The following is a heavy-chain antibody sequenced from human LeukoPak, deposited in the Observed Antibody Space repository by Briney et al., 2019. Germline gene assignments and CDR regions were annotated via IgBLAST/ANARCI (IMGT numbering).Heavy chain of an antibody. J-gene: IGHJ4*02. D-gene: IGHD3-3*01. Sequence: GGSLRLSCAASGFTFSSYEMNWVRQAPGKGLEWVSYISSSGSTIYYADSVKGRFTISGDNAKNSLYLQMNSLRAEGTAVYYCARDGVFWSGYYTDEELWGQGTLVTVSS. CDR3: ARDGVFWSGYYTDEEL. CDR1: GFTFSSYE. CDR2: ISSSGSTI. V-gene: IGHV3-48*03.